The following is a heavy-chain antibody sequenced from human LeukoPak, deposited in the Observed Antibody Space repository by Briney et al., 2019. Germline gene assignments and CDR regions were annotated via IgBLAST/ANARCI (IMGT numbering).Heavy chain of an antibody. CDR1: GFTFISYA. CDR2: ISGSGGST. J-gene: IGHJ4*02. V-gene: IGHV3-23*01. CDR3: AKVYCTSTSCFSDY. D-gene: IGHD2-2*01. Sequence: PGGSLRLSCAASGFTFISYAMSWVRQAPGKGLEWVSAISGSGGSTYFADSGRGRFTISRDNSKSTLYLQMNSLRAEDTAMYYCAKVYCTSTSCFSDYWGQGTLVTVSS.